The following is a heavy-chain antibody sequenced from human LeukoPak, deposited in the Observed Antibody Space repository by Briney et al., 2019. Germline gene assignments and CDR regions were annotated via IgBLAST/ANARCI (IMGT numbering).Heavy chain of an antibody. J-gene: IGHJ4*02. CDR2: IIPILGIA. CDR3: AKGDSSSWSF. CDR1: EGTFSSYA. Sequence: GASVKVSCKASEGTFSSYAISWVRQAPGQGLEWMGRIIPILGIANYAQKFQGRVTITADKSTSTAYMELSSLRSEDTAMYYCAKGDSSSWSFWGQGTLVTVSS. D-gene: IGHD6-13*01. V-gene: IGHV1-69*04.